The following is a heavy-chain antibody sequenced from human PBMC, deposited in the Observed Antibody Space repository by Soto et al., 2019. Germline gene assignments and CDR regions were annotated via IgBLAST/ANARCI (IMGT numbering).Heavy chain of an antibody. CDR3: ARHGGSGSYFPLDY. CDR1: GGSFSNSDFY. Sequence: SETLSLTCSVSGGSFSNSDFYWGWIRQPPGKGLEWIGNIYYSGRTYYTPSLKSRVTISVGTSKNQFSLRLSSVTAADTAVYYCARHGGSGSYFPLDYWGRGTLVTVSS. J-gene: IGHJ4*02. D-gene: IGHD6-19*01. V-gene: IGHV4-39*01. CDR2: IYYSGRT.